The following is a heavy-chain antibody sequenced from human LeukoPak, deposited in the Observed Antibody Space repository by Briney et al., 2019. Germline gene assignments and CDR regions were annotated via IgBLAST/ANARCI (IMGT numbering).Heavy chain of an antibody. CDR2: ISSSSSYI. V-gene: IGHV3-21*01. CDR3: ARVEGHCSGGSCYNYYFDL. J-gene: IGHJ2*01. Sequence: GGSLRLSCTASGFIFDDYVMSWVRQAPGKGLEWVSSISSSSSYIYYADSVKGRFTISRDNTKKSLFLQMNSLRAEDTAVYYCARVEGHCSGGSCYNYYFDLWGRGTLVTVSS. D-gene: IGHD2-15*01. CDR1: GFIFDDYV.